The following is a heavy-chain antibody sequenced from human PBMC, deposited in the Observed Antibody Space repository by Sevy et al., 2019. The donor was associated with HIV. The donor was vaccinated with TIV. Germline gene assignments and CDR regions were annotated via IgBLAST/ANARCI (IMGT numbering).Heavy chain of an antibody. J-gene: IGHJ4*02. D-gene: IGHD3-10*01. CDR2: ISWNCGFV. CDR1: GFTFDDHA. V-gene: IGHV3-9*01. Sequence: GGSLRLSCVASGFTFDDHAMHWVRQPPGKGLEGVSGISWNCGFVGFADSVKGRFTIARDDTKKSLYLQMTSPRPEDTAFHYCAKGMSHRGGAAKGGADFDYWGQGTLVTVSS. CDR3: AKGMSHRGGAAKGGADFDY.